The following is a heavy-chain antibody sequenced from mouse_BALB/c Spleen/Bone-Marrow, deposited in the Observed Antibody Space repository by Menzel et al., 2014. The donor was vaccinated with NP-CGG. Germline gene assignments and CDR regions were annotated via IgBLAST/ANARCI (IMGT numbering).Heavy chain of an antibody. CDR3: ARYSYGSRGYYFDY. CDR2: IDPANGNT. CDR1: GFNTKDTY. V-gene: IGHV14-3*02. D-gene: IGHD1-1*01. J-gene: IGHJ2*01. Sequence: VHVKQSGAELVKPGASVKLSCTASGFNTKDTYMHWVKQRPEQGLEWIGRIDPANGNTKYDPKFQGKATITADTSSNTAYLQLSSLTSEDTAVYYCARYSYGSRGYYFDYWGQGTTLTVSS.